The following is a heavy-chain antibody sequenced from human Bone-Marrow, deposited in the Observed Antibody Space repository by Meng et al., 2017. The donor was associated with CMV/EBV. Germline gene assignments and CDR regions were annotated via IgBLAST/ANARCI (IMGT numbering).Heavy chain of an antibody. CDR3: ARDPSSPNIVVVPAAPSGMDV. CDR2: INPSGGST. CDR1: GYTFTSYY. J-gene: IGHJ6*01. D-gene: IGHD2-2*01. Sequence: ASVKVSCKASGYTFTSYYMHWVRQAPGQGLEWMGIINPSGGSTSYAQKFQGRVTMIRDTSTSTVYMELSSLRSEDTAVYYCARDPSSPNIVVVPAAPSGMDVWGQGTTVTVSS. V-gene: IGHV1-46*01.